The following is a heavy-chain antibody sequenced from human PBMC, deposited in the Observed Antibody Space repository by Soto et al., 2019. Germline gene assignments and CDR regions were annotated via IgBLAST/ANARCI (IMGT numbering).Heavy chain of an antibody. J-gene: IGHJ4*02. CDR2: IYSGGST. V-gene: IGHV3-66*01. CDR3: AVLRYFDWLSIYDY. Sequence: GGSLRLSCAASGFTVSSNYMSWVRQAPGKGLEWVSVIYSGGSTYYADSVKGRFTISRDNSKNTLYLQMNSLRAEDTAVYYCAVLRYFDWLSIYDYWGQGTLVTVSS. D-gene: IGHD3-9*01. CDR1: GFTVSSNY.